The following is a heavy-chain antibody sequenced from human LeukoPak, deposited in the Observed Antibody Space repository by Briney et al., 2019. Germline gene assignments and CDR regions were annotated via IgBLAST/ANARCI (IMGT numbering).Heavy chain of an antibody. V-gene: IGHV1-46*01. Sequence: ASVKVSCKASGYTFINYYMHWVRQAPGQGLEWMGIVNPNDGSTSYAQKFQGRVTMTRDTSTSTAYMELRSLRSDDTAVYYCARDRFTRGVTTYLFDYWGQGTLVTVSS. CDR1: GYTFINYY. D-gene: IGHD4-17*01. CDR2: VNPNDGST. J-gene: IGHJ4*02. CDR3: ARDRFTRGVTTYLFDY.